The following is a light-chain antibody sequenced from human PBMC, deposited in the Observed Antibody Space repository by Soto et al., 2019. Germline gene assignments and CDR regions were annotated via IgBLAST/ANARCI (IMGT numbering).Light chain of an antibody. V-gene: IGKV1-27*01. Sequence: DIQMTQSPSSLSASVGGSVTITCRASQRIDNYLAWYQQKPAKVPVLLIYSASTLKAGIPSRFSGSGAGTDSTLTISSLQPEDFATYYCQKYDSAPRPFGQGTKVDIK. CDR2: SAS. J-gene: IGKJ1*01. CDR3: QKYDSAPRP. CDR1: QRIDNY.